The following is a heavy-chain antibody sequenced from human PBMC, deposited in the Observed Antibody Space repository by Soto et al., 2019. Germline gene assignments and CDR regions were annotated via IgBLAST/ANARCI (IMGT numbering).Heavy chain of an antibody. J-gene: IGHJ6*03. V-gene: IGHV3-11*01. D-gene: IGHD2-15*01. CDR1: GFTFSDYY. Sequence: QVQLVESGGGLVKPGGSLRLSCAASGFTFSDYYMSWIRQAPGKGLEWVSYISSSGSTIYYADSVKGRFTISRDNAKNSRYLQMNSLRAEDTAVYYCARDVGYCSGGSCYEEDYYYYYYMDVWGKGTTVTVSS. CDR3: ARDVGYCSGGSCYEEDYYYYYYMDV. CDR2: ISSSGSTI.